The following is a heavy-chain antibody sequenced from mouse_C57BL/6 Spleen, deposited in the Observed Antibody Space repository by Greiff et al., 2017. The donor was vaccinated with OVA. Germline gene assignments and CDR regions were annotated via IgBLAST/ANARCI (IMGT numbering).Heavy chain of an antibody. CDR2: INPSSGYT. Sequence: VQLQESGAELAKPGASVKLSCKASGYTFTSYWMHWVKQRPGQGLEWIGYINPSSGYTKYNQKFKDKATLTVDTSSSTAYMELHSLTSEDSAVYFWARDILSIPGGYWGQGTTLTVSS. D-gene: IGHD1-1*02. J-gene: IGHJ2*01. CDR1: GYTFTSYW. CDR3: ARDILSIPGGY. V-gene: IGHV1-7*01.